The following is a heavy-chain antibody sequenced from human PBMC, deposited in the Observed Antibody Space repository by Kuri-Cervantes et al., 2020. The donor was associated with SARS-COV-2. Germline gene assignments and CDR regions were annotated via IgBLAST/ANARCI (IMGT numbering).Heavy chain of an antibody. Sequence: SETLSLTCTVSGGSISSHYWSWIRQPPGKGLEWIGYIYTSGSTNYNPSLKSRVTMSVDTSKNQFSLGLTSVTAADTAVYYCARDREITSGGVIDRGFDYWGQGNLVTVSS. V-gene: IGHV4-4*08. CDR1: GGSISSHY. D-gene: IGHD3-16*02. CDR2: IYTSGST. CDR3: ARDREITSGGVIDRGFDY. J-gene: IGHJ4*02.